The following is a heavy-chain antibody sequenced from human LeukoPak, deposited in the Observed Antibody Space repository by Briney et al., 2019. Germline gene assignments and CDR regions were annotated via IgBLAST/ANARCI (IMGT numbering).Heavy chain of an antibody. D-gene: IGHD3-22*01. CDR3: AREVSYYDSRAPRAGWFDP. CDR1: GGSTSSSNW. J-gene: IGHJ5*02. Sequence: PSETLSLTCAVSGGSTSSSNWWSWVRQPPGKGLEWIGEIYHSGSTNYNPSLKSRVTISVDKSKNQFSLKLSSVTAADTAVYYCAREVSYYDSRAPRAGWFDPWGQGTLVTVSS. CDR2: IYHSGST. V-gene: IGHV4-4*02.